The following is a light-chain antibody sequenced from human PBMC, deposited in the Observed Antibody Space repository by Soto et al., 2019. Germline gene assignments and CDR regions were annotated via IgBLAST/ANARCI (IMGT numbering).Light chain of an antibody. J-gene: IGKJ4*01. CDR1: QTFGSSY. CDR3: HHYGGLPT. Sequence: EIVLTQSPGTLSLSPGHRATLSCRASQTFGSSYLAWYQQKPGQAPRLLIYDASNRATGIPDRFSGSGSGTDFTLTISRLEPEDFAVYYCHHYGGLPTFGGGTKVDIK. V-gene: IGKV3-20*01. CDR2: DAS.